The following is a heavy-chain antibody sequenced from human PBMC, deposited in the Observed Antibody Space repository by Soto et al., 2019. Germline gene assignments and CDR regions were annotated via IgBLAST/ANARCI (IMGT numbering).Heavy chain of an antibody. J-gene: IGHJ4*02. CDR1: GGTFSSYA. D-gene: IGHD5-12*01. Sequence: QVQLVQSGAEVKKPGSSVKVSCKASGGTFSSYAISWVRQAPGQGLEWMGGIIPIFGTANYAQKFQGRVTITADESTSTAYMELSSLRSDDTAVYDCAREGTRDGYNNFDYWGQGTLVTVSS. V-gene: IGHV1-69*01. CDR3: AREGTRDGYNNFDY. CDR2: IIPIFGTA.